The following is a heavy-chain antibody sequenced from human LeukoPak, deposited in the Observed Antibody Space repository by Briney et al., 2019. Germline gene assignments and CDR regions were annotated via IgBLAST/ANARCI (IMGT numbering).Heavy chain of an antibody. V-gene: IGHV3-49*03. Sequence: GGSLRLSCTASGFTFGDYAMSWFRQAPGKGLEWVGFIRSKAYGGTTEYAASVKGRFTISRDDSKSIAYLQMNSLKTEDTAVYYCTTGAMVRGVIVYYYGMDVWGQGTTVTVSS. CDR1: GFTFGDYA. D-gene: IGHD3-10*01. J-gene: IGHJ6*02. CDR3: TTGAMVRGVIVYYYGMDV. CDR2: IRSKAYGGTT.